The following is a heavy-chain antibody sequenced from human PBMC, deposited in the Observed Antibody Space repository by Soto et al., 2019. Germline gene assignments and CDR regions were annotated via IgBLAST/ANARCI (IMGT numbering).Heavy chain of an antibody. CDR2: IYSGGST. CDR1: GFTVSSNY. Sequence: PGGSLRLSCAASGFTVSSNYMSWVRQAPGKGLEWVSVIYSGGSTYYADSVKGRFTISRDNSKNTLYLQMNSLRAEDTAVYYCARGIRNDYGDFRGGSAFDIWGQGTMVTVSS. J-gene: IGHJ3*02. D-gene: IGHD4-17*01. V-gene: IGHV3-66*01. CDR3: ARGIRNDYGDFRGGSAFDI.